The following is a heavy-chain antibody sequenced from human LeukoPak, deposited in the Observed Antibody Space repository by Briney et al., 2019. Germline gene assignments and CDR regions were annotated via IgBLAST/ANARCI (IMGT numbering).Heavy chain of an antibody. D-gene: IGHD3-22*01. J-gene: IGHJ4*01. CDR1: GGTFSSCA. CDR2: IIPIFGIA. Sequence: SVKVSCKASGGTFSSCAISWVRQAPGQGLEWMGRIIPIFGIANYAQKFQGRVTITADKSTSTAYMELSSLRSEDTAVYYCSRDWYYDSSGYYHGPDYWGHGTLVTVSS. CDR3: SRDWYYDSSGYYHGPDY. V-gene: IGHV1-69*04.